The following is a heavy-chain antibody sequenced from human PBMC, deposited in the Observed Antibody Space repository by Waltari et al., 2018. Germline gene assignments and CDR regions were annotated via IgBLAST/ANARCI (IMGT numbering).Heavy chain of an antibody. CDR2: IYYSGST. CDR1: GGSISSYY. D-gene: IGHD2-21*02. V-gene: IGHV4-59*01. J-gene: IGHJ6*03. CDR3: ARSGGNFLYYYYYYMDV. Sequence: QVQLQESGPGLVKPSETLSLTCTVSGGSISSYYWSWIRQPPGKGLEWIGYIYYSGSTNYNPSLKSRVTISVDTSKNQFSLKLSSVTAADTAVYYCARSGGNFLYYYYYYMDVWGKGTTVTVSS.